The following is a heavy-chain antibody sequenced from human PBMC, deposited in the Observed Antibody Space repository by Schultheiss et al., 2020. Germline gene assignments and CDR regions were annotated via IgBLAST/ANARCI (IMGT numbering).Heavy chain of an antibody. Sequence: SETLSLTCTVSGGSISSYYWSWIRQPPGKGLEWIGYIYYSGSTNYNPSLKSRVTISVDTSKNQFSLKLSSVTAADTAVYYCARGYSYGRQNDYWGQGTLVTVCS. CDR3: ARGYSYGRQNDY. V-gene: IGHV4-59*01. D-gene: IGHD5-18*01. J-gene: IGHJ4*02. CDR2: IYYSGST. CDR1: GGSISSYY.